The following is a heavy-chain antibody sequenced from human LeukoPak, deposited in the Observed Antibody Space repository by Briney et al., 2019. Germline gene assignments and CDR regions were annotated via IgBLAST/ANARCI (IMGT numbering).Heavy chain of an antibody. CDR2: INPGGGST. J-gene: IGHJ4*02. CDR3: ARSSSWKPFDY. V-gene: IGHV1-46*01. D-gene: IGHD6-13*01. CDR1: GYTFTSYY. Sequence: ASVKVSCKASGYTFTSYYMHWVRQAPGQGLEWMGIINPGGGSTSYAQKFQGRVTMTRDTSTSTVYMELSSLRSEDTAVYYCARSSSWKPFDYWGQGTLVTVSS.